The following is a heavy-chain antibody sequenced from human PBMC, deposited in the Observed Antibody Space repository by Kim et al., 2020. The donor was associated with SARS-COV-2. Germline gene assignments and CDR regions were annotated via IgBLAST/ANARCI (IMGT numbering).Heavy chain of an antibody. CDR2: ISGDAIST. D-gene: IGHD3-16*01. CDR3: AVLRGSATPFDY. CDR1: GFAFSTYW. Sequence: GGSLRLSCVASGFAFSTYWTHWVRQAPGKGLVWVSQISGDAISTAYADSVRGRFTISRDNAKNTLYLEMNSVRADDTAVYYCAVLRGSATPFDYWGQGTL. V-gene: IGHV3-74*03. J-gene: IGHJ4*02.